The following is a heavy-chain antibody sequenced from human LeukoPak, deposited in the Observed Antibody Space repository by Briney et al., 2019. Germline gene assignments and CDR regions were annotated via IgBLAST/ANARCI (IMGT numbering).Heavy chain of an antibody. D-gene: IGHD3-3*01. CDR3: ARGRSYDFWSGYWFDP. CDR1: GFSIGSAHY. CDR2: THHSGST. J-gene: IGHJ5*02. Sequence: SETLSLTCAVSGFSIGSAHYWVWIRQPPGKGLEWIGSTHHSGSTNYNPSLKSRVTISVDTSKNQFSLKLSSVTAADTAVYYCARGRSYDFWSGYWFDPWGQGTLVTVSS. V-gene: IGHV4-38-2*01.